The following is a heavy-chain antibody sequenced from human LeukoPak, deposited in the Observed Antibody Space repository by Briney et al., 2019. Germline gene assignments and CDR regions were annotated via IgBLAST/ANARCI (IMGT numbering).Heavy chain of an antibody. Sequence: SETLSLTCTVSGGSISSYYWNWIRQPPGKGLEWIGYIYYSGSTNYNPSLKSRVTISVDTSKNQFSLKLSSVTAADTAVYYCARDSNPLRYFDWLPDYYYYGMDVWGKGTTVTVSS. V-gene: IGHV4-59*01. CDR2: IYYSGST. CDR3: ARDSNPLRYFDWLPDYYYYGMDV. CDR1: GGSISSYY. D-gene: IGHD3-9*01. J-gene: IGHJ6*04.